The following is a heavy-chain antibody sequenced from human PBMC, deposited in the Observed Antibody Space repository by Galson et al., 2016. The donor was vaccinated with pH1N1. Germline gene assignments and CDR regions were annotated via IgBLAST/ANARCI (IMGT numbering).Heavy chain of an antibody. CDR2: GYFNGDT. J-gene: IGHJ5*02. CDR3: ARESLEWLIISGDRVELNWFDP. D-gene: IGHD3-3*01. Sequence: SETLSLTCTVSGGSISSSSYYWGWFRQPPGKGLEWIGDGYFNGDTYFNPSLKSRVTISIDTSKNQFSLKMASVTAADTAVYFCARESLEWLIISGDRVELNWFDPWGQGTLVTVSS. V-gene: IGHV4-39*07. CDR1: GGSISSSSYY.